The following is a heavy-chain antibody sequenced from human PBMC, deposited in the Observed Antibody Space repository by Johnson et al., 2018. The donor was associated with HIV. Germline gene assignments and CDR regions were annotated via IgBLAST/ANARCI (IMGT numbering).Heavy chain of an antibody. CDR2: INSDGSNT. J-gene: IGHJ3*02. CDR3: ARECQYYYDSSGCTYDAFDI. V-gene: IGHV3-74*01. D-gene: IGHD3-22*01. CDR1: GFTFSSYW. Sequence: EVQLVESGGGLIQPGGSLRLSCEASGFTFSSYWMHWVRQAPGKGLVWVSRINSDGSNTNYADAVKGRFTISRDNAKNTLYLQMNSLRVEDTAVYYCARECQYYYDSSGCTYDAFDIWGQGTMVTVSS.